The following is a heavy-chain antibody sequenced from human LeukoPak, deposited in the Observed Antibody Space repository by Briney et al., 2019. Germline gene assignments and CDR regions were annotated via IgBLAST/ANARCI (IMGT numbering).Heavy chain of an antibody. Sequence: PSETLCLTCGVSGYSISSGYYWGWIRQSPGKGLEWIGSIYHSGNTYYNLSLKSRVTISVDTSKNQFSLKLSSVTAADTAVYYCARGDIPDFWGKGTLVTVSS. CDR1: GYSISSGYY. J-gene: IGHJ4*02. CDR2: IYHSGNT. CDR3: ARGDIPDF. V-gene: IGHV4-38-2*01. D-gene: IGHD2-21*01.